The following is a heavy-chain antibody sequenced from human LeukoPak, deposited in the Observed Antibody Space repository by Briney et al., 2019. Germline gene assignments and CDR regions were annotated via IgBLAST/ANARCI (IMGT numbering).Heavy chain of an antibody. V-gene: IGHV4-61*01. J-gene: IGHJ5*02. CDR1: GGSVSSGSYY. Sequence: SETLSLTCTVSGGSVSSGSYYWSWIRQPPGKGLEWIGYIYYSGSTNYNPSLKSRVTISVDTSKNQFSLKLSSVTAADTAVYCCARVWYCSSTSCSRWGWFDPWGQGTLVTVSP. CDR3: ARVWYCSSTSCSRWGWFDP. D-gene: IGHD2-2*01. CDR2: IYYSGST.